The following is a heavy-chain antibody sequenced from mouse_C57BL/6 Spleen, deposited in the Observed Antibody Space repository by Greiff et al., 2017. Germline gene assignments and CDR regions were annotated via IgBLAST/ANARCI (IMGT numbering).Heavy chain of an antibody. CDR2: ISYDGSN. CDR3: ARDTVVATGAMDY. J-gene: IGHJ4*01. CDR1: GYSITSGYY. D-gene: IGHD1-1*01. V-gene: IGHV3-6*01. Sequence: EVQLVESGPGLVKPSQSLSLTCSVTGYSITSGYYWNWIRQFPGNKLEWMGYISYDGSNNYNPSLKNRISITRDTSKNQFFLKLNSVTTEDTATYYCARDTVVATGAMDYWGQGTSVTVSS.